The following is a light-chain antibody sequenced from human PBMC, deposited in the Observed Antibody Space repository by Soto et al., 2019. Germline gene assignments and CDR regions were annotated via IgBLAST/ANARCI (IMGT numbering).Light chain of an antibody. V-gene: IGLV1-44*01. J-gene: IGLJ3*02. CDR2: TNN. Sequence: QSVLTQATSASGTPGQRVTISCSGSSSNIGSNTVNWYQQVPGTAPKLLIYTNNQRPSGVPDRFSGSNSGTSASLAISGLQSEDEADYYSATWDDSLNGVVFGGGTKLTVL. CDR1: SSNIGSNT. CDR3: ATWDDSLNGVV.